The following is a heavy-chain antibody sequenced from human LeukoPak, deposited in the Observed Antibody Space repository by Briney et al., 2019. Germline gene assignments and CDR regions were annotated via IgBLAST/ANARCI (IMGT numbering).Heavy chain of an antibody. J-gene: IGHJ4*02. CDR2: IYHTGTT. CDR1: GYSISSGYY. D-gene: IGHD4-11*01. Sequence: PSETLSLTCSVSGYSISSGYYWGWIRQPPGQGLEWIGSIYHTGTTYYNPSLKSRLSISVDTSKNQFSLKLSSETAADTAVYYCATSNWLRDSNFDSWGQGTLVTVSS. CDR3: ATSNWLRDSNFDS. V-gene: IGHV4-38-2*02.